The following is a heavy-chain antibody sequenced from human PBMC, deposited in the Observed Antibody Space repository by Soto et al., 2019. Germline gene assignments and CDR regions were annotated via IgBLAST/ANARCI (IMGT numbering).Heavy chain of an antibody. CDR2: IYYSGST. V-gene: IGHV4-31*03. Sequence: SETLSLTCTVSGGSISSGGYYWSWIRQHPGKGLEWIGYIYYSGSTYYNPSLKSRVTISVDTSKNQFSLKLSSVTAADTAVYYCARVHGDYVYYYYYMDVWGKGTTVTVSS. D-gene: IGHD4-17*01. CDR1: GGSISSGGYY. CDR3: ARVHGDYVYYYYYMDV. J-gene: IGHJ6*03.